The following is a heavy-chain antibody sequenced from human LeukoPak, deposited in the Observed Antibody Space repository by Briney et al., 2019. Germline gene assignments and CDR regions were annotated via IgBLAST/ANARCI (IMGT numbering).Heavy chain of an antibody. CDR2: INGRGDDK. D-gene: IGHD5-24*01. Sequence: GSLRLSCEGSGFTFSSHGMAWVRQDPGKALDGISGINGRGDDKYYAVAVKGRFTVSRDNSSNTRYLHMSVLRDEDTAVYYCVKMAGQEGSHYFDSWGPGIVVSVSS. V-gene: IGHV3-23*01. CDR1: GFTFSSHG. J-gene: IGHJ4*02. CDR3: VKMAGQEGSHYFDS.